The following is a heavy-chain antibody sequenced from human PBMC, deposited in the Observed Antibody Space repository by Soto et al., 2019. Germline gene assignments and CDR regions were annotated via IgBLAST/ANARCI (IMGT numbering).Heavy chain of an antibody. CDR2: IIPIFGTA. Sequence: QVQLVQSGAEVKKPGSSVKVSCKASGGTFSSYAISWVRQAPGQGLEWMGGIIPIFGTANYAQKFQGRVTITADESTSTAYMELSSLRYEDTAVYYCVISFGVVSHTIFDYWGQGTLVTVSS. CDR1: GGTFSSYA. CDR3: VISFGVVSHTIFDY. V-gene: IGHV1-69*12. J-gene: IGHJ4*02. D-gene: IGHD3-3*01.